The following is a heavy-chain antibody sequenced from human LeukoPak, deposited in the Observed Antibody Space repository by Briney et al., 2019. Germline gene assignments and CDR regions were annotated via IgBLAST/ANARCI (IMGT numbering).Heavy chain of an antibody. V-gene: IGHV3-23*01. CDR3: AKEPRIAVARPYPS. J-gene: IGHJ5*02. Sequence: GGSLRLSCAASGFTLSNYAMSWVRQAPGKGLEWVSAISGSGGSTYYADSVKGRFTISRDNSKNTLYLQMNSLRAEDTAVYYCAKEPRIAVARPYPSWGQGTLVTVSS. CDR2: ISGSGGST. D-gene: IGHD6-19*01. CDR1: GFTLSNYA.